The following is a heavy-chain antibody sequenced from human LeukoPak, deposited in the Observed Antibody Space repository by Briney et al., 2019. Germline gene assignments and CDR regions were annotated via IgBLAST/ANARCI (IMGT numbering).Heavy chain of an antibody. Sequence: SETLSLTCTVSGGSIYNFYWSWTRHPAGKGLEWIGRIYTRGSANYNPSLKSRVTISVDTSKNQFSLKLSSVTAANASVYDCARGRYYSADICSGGDAFEIWGQGTMVSVSS. CDR1: GGSIYNFY. J-gene: IGHJ3*02. D-gene: IGHD3-10*01. V-gene: IGHV4-4*07. CDR2: IYTRGSA. CDR3: ARGRYYSADICSGGDAFEI.